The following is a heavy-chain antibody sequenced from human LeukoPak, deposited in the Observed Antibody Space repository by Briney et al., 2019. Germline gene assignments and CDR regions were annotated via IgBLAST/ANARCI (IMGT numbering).Heavy chain of an antibody. Sequence: PSETLSLTCAVYGGSFSGDYWSWIRQPPGKGLEWIGEINHSGSTNYNPSLKSRVTISVDTSKNQFSLKLSSVTAADTAVYYCARGGKPDPFDYWGQGTLVTVSS. CDR2: INHSGST. CDR3: ARGGKPDPFDY. J-gene: IGHJ4*02. CDR1: GGSFSGDY. V-gene: IGHV4-34*01.